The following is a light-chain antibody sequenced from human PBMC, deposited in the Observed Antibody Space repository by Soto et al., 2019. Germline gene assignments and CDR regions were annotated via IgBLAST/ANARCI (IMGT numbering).Light chain of an antibody. J-gene: IGKJ1*01. CDR2: GAS. CDR1: QSVSSSY. V-gene: IGKV3-20*01. Sequence: EIVLTQSPGTLSLSPGERATLSCRASQSVSSSYLAWYQQKPGQAPRLLIYGASSRATGIPDRFSGSGSGTDFTLTISRLEPEYFAVYYCQQYGSSFTWTFGQGTKVEIK. CDR3: QQYGSSFTWT.